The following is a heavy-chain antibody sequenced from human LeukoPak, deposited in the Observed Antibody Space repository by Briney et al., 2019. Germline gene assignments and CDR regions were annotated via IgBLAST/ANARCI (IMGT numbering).Heavy chain of an antibody. Sequence: SETLSLTCTVSGGSISSISYYWGWIRQPPGKGLEWIGTPYYGGSTYYNPSLKSRVTISVDMSKNLFSLMLSSVTAVDTAVYYCAREDIATATGALDIWGQGTMVTVSS. D-gene: IGHD1-1*01. CDR1: GGSISSISYY. CDR2: PYYGGST. J-gene: IGHJ3*02. V-gene: IGHV4-39*01. CDR3: AREDIATATGALDI.